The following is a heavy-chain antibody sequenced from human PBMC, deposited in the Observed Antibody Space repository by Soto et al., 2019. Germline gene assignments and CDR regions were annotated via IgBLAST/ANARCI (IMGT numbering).Heavy chain of an antibody. CDR2: IYNSGIT. CDR3: ARCVTVFGLVSRFWVDP. CDR1: GGSISSGDYS. J-gene: IGHJ5*02. V-gene: IGHV4-30-4*01. D-gene: IGHD3-3*01. Sequence: PSETLSLTCTVSGGSISSGDYSWSWVRQSPGKGLEWIGHIYNSGITYYNPSLKSRVVISIDTSRNQFSLRLNSLTAADRAVYFCARCVTVFGLVSRFWVDPWGQGTVVTVSS.